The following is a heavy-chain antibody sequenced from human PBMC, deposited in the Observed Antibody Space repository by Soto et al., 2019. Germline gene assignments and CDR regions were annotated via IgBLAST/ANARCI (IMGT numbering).Heavy chain of an antibody. CDR1: GFTFSSYA. D-gene: IGHD2-2*01. CDR3: GRCSSTSCHLGADY. Sequence: QGQLVESGGGVVQPGRSLRLSCAASGFTFSSYALHWVRQAPGRGLEWVALISFDGNNKYYANSVKGRFTISRDNSKNTLYLQMSSLRAEDTAVYYCGRCSSTSCHLGADYWGQGTLVTVSS. CDR2: ISFDGNNK. V-gene: IGHV3-30-3*01. J-gene: IGHJ4*02.